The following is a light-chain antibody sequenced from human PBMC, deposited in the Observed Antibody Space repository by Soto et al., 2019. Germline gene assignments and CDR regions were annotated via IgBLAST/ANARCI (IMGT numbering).Light chain of an antibody. V-gene: IGKV3-15*01. CDR1: QSAGNF. CDR3: QQHNQWPIT. Sequence: EIVITQSPATLSVSPGETASLSCRASQSAGNFLAWYPQKPGQAARLLIYYISTRATGIRARFSGSGSGTEFTLTINSLQSEDSAVYYCQQHNQWPITFGQGTRLEIK. J-gene: IGKJ5*01. CDR2: YIS.